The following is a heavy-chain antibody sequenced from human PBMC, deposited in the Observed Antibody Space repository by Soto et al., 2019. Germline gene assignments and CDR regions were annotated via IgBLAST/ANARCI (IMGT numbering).Heavy chain of an antibody. V-gene: IGHV3-9*01. CDR3: AKLAAEAYYGMDF. Sequence: QPGGSLRLSCAASGFTFDGFAMHWVRQAPGKGLEWVSGISWNSGSICYADSVKGRFTISRDNAKNSLYLQMNSLRADDTALYYCAKLAAEAYYGMDFWGQGTTVTVSS. J-gene: IGHJ6*02. CDR2: ISWNSGSI. CDR1: GFTFDGFA. D-gene: IGHD6-13*01.